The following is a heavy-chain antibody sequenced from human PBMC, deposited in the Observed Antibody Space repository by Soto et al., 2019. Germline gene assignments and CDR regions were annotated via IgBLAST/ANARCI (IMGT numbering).Heavy chain of an antibody. J-gene: IGHJ4*02. CDR3: ARDGDITGTTFFDY. CDR1: GGSISSYY. CDR2: IYYSGST. V-gene: IGHV4-59*01. Sequence: SETLSLTCTVSGGSISSYYWSWIRQPPGKGLEWIGYIYYSGSTNYNPSLKSRVTISVDTSKNQFSLKLSSVTAADTAVYYCARDGDITGTTFFDYWGQGTLVTVSS. D-gene: IGHD1-7*01.